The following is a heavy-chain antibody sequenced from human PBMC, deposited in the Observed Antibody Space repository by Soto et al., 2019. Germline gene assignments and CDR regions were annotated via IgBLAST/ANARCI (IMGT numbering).Heavy chain of an antibody. D-gene: IGHD3-9*01. V-gene: IGHV5-10-1*01. Sequence: PGESLKISCKGSGYSFTSYWISWVRQMPGKGLEWMGRIDPSDSYTNYSPSFQGHVTISADKSISTAYLQWSSLKASDTAMYYCARPGLWSPAYYDILTGYYYGMDVWGQGTTVTVSS. J-gene: IGHJ6*02. CDR3: ARPGLWSPAYYDILTGYYYGMDV. CDR1: GYSFTSYW. CDR2: IDPSDSYT.